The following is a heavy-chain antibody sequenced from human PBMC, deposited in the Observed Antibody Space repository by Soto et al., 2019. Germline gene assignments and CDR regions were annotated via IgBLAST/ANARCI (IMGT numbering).Heavy chain of an antibody. CDR1: GFTFDDYA. D-gene: IGHD6-19*01. CDR2: ISWNSGSI. Sequence: EVQLVESGGGLVQPGRSLRLSCAASGFTFDDYAMHWVRQAPGKGLEWVSGISWNSGSIGYADSVKGRFTISRDNAKNSLYLQMNSLRAEDTALYYCAKSSGWYVFFDYWGQGTLVTVSS. CDR3: AKSSGWYVFFDY. V-gene: IGHV3-9*01. J-gene: IGHJ4*02.